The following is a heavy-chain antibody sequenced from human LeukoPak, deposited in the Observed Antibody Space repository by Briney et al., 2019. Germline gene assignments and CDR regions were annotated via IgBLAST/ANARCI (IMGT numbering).Heavy chain of an antibody. CDR3: ARGHPNCSSTSCPGRWFDP. D-gene: IGHD2-2*01. V-gene: IGHV4-34*01. CDR1: GGSFSGYY. CDR2: INHSGST. Sequence: SETLSLTCAVYGGSFSGYYWSWIRQPPGKGLEWIGEINHSGSTNYNPSLKSRVTISVDTSKNQFSLKLSSVTAADTAVYYCARGHPNCSSTSCPGRWFDPWGQGTLVTVSS. J-gene: IGHJ5*02.